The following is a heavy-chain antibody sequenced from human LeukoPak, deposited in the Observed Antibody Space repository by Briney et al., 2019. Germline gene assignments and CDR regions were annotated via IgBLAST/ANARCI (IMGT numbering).Heavy chain of an antibody. Sequence: PGGSLRLSCAASGFTFSSYGMHWVRQAPGKGLEWVANIKQDGSEKYYVDSVKGRFTISRDNAKNSLYLQMNSLRAEDTAVYYCARDRDWTFDYWGQGALVTVSS. CDR1: GFTFSSYG. V-gene: IGHV3-7*03. CDR2: IKQDGSEK. J-gene: IGHJ4*02. CDR3: ARDRDWTFDY. D-gene: IGHD2-21*02.